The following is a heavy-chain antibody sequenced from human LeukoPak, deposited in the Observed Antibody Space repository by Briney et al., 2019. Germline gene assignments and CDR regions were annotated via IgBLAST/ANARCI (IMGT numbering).Heavy chain of an antibody. D-gene: IGHD6-19*01. Sequence: PGGSLRLSCAASGFTFSSYSMNWVRQAPGKGLEWVSSFSTSSSDIYYADSVKGRFTISRDKARNSLYLQMNSLRAEDTAVYYCARGASVVAGNENAFDIWGQGTMVTVSS. CDR2: FSTSSSDI. V-gene: IGHV3-21*01. CDR1: GFTFSSYS. CDR3: ARGASVVAGNENAFDI. J-gene: IGHJ3*02.